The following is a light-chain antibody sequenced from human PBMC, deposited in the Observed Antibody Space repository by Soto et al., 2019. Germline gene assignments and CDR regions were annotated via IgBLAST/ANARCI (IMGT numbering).Light chain of an antibody. CDR1: SSDVGGYNY. J-gene: IGLJ1*01. V-gene: IGLV2-14*01. CDR2: DVS. Sequence: QSVLTQPASVSGSPGQSITISCTGTSSDVGGYNYVSWYQQHPGKAPKLMIYDVSNRPSGVSNRCSGSKSGNTASLPISGLQAENEADEYRSQYTSSRSHNYVCATGTKGTVL. CDR3: SQYTSSRSHNYV.